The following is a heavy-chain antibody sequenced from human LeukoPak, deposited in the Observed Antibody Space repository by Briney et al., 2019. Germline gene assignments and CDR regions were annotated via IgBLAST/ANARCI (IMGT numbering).Heavy chain of an antibody. Sequence: SETLSLTCTVSGGSISGYHWSWIRQPPGKGLEWIGNIYYSGSTNYNPALKSRVTISVDTSKNQFSLKLSSVTAADTAVYYCARSTVTAAPLFYWGQGTLVTVSS. CDR2: IYYSGST. V-gene: IGHV4-59*01. D-gene: IGHD4-17*01. CDR3: ARSTVTAAPLFY. J-gene: IGHJ4*02. CDR1: GGSISGYH.